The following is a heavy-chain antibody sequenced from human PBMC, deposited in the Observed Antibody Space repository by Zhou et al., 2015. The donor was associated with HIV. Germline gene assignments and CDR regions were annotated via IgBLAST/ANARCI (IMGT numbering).Heavy chain of an antibody. V-gene: IGHV1-69*01. J-gene: IGHJ6*01. CDR2: ITPTFGGA. CDR3: ARGKLLWFGGSGHYVMDV. Sequence: QXQLVQSGAEVKRPGSSVKVSCQASGVTFTNYAISWVRQAPGQGLEWMGGITPTFGGADYAQKLHGRVTITADESTRTAYMELSSLRSDDTAVYYCARGKLLWFGGSGHYVMDVWGQGTTVTVSS. CDR1: GVTFTNYA. D-gene: IGHD3-10*01.